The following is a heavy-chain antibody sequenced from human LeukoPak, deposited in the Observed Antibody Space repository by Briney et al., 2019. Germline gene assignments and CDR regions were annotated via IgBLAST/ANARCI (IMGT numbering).Heavy chain of an antibody. Sequence: GGSLRLSCAASGFTFSSYAMSWVRQAPGKGLEWLSYIYSGTSTIADSVKGRFTISRDNAKNSLYLQMSSLRAEDTAVYYCVRDYLYAFDLWGQGTMVAVSS. CDR3: VRDYLYAFDL. CDR2: IYSGTSTI. J-gene: IGHJ3*01. CDR1: GFTFSSYA. V-gene: IGHV3-48*01.